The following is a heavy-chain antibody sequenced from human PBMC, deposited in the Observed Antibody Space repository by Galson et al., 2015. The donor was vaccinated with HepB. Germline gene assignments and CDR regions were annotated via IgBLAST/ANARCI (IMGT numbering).Heavy chain of an antibody. CDR3: ARGILYSSSWYLGINWFDP. V-gene: IGHV1-8*01. J-gene: IGHJ5*02. CDR2: MNPNSGNT. D-gene: IGHD6-13*01. CDR1: GYIFTSYD. Sequence: SVTVSCKASGYIFTSYDINWVRQATGQGLEWMGWMNPNSGNTGYTQKFQGRVTMTRSTSMNTAYMELSSLRSEDTAVYYCARGILYSSSWYLGINWFDPWGQGTLVTVSS.